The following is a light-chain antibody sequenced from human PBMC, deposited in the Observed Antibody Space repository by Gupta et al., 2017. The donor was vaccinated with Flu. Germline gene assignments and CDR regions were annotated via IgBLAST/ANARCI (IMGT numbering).Light chain of an antibody. J-gene: IGKJ1*01. V-gene: IGKV1-5*03. CDR3: QQYNSYAWT. Sequence: DIQMTQSPSTLSASVGDRVTITCRASQSISSWLAWYQQKPGKAPKLLIYKASSLESGAPSRFSGSGSGTXFTLTIXSLQPDDFATYYCQQYNSYAWTFGXGTKVEIK. CDR1: QSISSW. CDR2: KAS.